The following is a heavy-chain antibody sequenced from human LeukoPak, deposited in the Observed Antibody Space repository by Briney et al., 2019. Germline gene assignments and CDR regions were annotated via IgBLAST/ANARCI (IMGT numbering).Heavy chain of an antibody. Sequence: SPSETLSLTCTVSGFPISSNGYFWGWTRQPPGKGLEWIGSIYYSGSTYYNSSLKSRVTLSVDTSKNQFSLRLISVTAADTAVYYCAREVLCSGGTCYRPDNWGQGILVTVSS. CDR2: IYYSGST. CDR3: AREVLCSGGTCYRPDN. D-gene: IGHD2-15*01. CDR1: GFPISSNGYF. J-gene: IGHJ4*02. V-gene: IGHV4-39*02.